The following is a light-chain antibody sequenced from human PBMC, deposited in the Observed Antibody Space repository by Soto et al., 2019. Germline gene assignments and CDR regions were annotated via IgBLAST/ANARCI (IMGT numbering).Light chain of an antibody. J-gene: IGKJ1*01. CDR2: KVS. CDR1: QTISSW. V-gene: IGKV1-5*03. Sequence: IQMTQSPSTLSGSVGDRVTITCRASQTISSWLAWYQQKPGKAPKLLIYKVSTLKSGVPSRFSGSGSGTEFTLTISSLQPDDFATYYCQHYNSYSEAFGQGTKVELK. CDR3: QHYNSYSEA.